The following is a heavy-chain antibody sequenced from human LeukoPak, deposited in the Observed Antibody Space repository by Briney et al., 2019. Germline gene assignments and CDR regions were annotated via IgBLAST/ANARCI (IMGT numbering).Heavy chain of an antibody. CDR3: AKVRIAGGPRTYYFDY. Sequence: GGSLRLSCAASGFTFSSYGMSWVRQAPGKGLEWVSAISGSGGSTYYADSVKGRFTISRDNSKNTLYLQMNSLRAEDTAVYYCAKVRIAGGPRTYYFDYWGQGTLVTVSS. V-gene: IGHV3-23*01. J-gene: IGHJ4*02. CDR2: ISGSGGST. D-gene: IGHD3-16*01. CDR1: GFTFSSYG.